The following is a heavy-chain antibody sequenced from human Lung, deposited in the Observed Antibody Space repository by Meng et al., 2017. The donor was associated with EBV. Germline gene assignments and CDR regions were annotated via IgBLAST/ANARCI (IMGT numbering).Heavy chain of an antibody. D-gene: IGHD3-16*01. J-gene: IGHJ4*02. CDR1: GGSFSGYY. CDR3: ARDSLGEDDY. V-gene: IGHV4-34*01. Sequence: QVQLQQWGAGLLKPSETLSLPCAVYGGSFSGYYWSWIRQPPGKGLEWIGEINHSGSTNYNPSLKSRVTISVDTSKNQFSLKLSSVTAADTAVYYCARDSLGEDDYWGQGTLVTVSS. CDR2: INHSGST.